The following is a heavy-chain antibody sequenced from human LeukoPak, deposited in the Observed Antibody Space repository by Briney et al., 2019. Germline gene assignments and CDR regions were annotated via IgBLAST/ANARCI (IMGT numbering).Heavy chain of an antibody. CDR3: ARDGNRDGDMDV. CDR2: ISGSGGST. Sequence: GSLRLSCAASGFTFSSYGMSWVRQAPGKGLEWVSAISGSGGSTYYADSVKGRFTISRDNSKNTLYLQMNSLRAEDTAVYYCARDGNRDGDMDVWGKGTTVTVSS. D-gene: IGHD1-1*01. V-gene: IGHV3-23*01. CDR1: GFTFSSYG. J-gene: IGHJ6*03.